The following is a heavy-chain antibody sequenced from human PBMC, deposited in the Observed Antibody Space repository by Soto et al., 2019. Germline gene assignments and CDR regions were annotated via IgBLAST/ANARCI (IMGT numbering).Heavy chain of an antibody. CDR3: VRREAVAGSQFDF. CDR2: IYFTGTS. D-gene: IGHD6-19*01. V-gene: IGHV4-39*02. CDR1: GGSLSSGSFF. Sequence: ETLSLTCTVSGGSLSSGSFFWGCIRQPPGKGLGWIGHIYFTGTSSYSPSLKSRVTMFVDTSKNNFSLRLTSLTAADTAVYYCVRREAVAGSQFDFWGQGTLVTVSS. J-gene: IGHJ4*02.